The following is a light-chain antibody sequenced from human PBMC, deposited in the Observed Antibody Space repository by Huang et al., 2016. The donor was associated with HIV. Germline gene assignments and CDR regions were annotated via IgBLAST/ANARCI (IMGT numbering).Light chain of an antibody. V-gene: IGKV1-39*01. CDR1: QNINTY. Sequence: DILLTQSPSSLSASVGDRVTITCRASQNINTYLNWYQQKPGQAPNLLIHSAYTLQTGVPARFRGSGSGTDFTLTVNSLQPEDSATYYCQQGYSALITFGQGTRL. CDR2: SAY. CDR3: QQGYSALIT. J-gene: IGKJ5*01.